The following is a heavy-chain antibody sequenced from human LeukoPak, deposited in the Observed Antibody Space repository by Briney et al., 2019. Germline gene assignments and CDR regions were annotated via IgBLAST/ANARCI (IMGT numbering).Heavy chain of an antibody. CDR3: AKLIRGFPDIVAFDAFDI. V-gene: IGHV3-23*01. CDR2: ISGSGGST. D-gene: IGHD5-12*01. J-gene: IGHJ3*02. Sequence: HAGGSLRLSCAASGFTFSSYAMSWVRQAPGKGLEWVSAISGSGGSTYYADSVKGRFTISRDNSKNTLYLQMNSLRAEDTAVYYCAKLIRGFPDIVAFDAFDIWGQGTMVTVSS. CDR1: GFTFSSYA.